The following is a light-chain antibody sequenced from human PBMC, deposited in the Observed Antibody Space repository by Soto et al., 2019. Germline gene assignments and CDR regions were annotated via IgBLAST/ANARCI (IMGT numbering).Light chain of an antibody. CDR3: QQYNDWPPWT. J-gene: IGKJ1*01. CDR2: DAS. Sequence: EIVLTQSAATVYLVRGESTTLSSTASQSVSSFLAWYQQKPGQAPRLLIYDASNKATGIPARFSGSGSGTDFTLTINSLEPEDFAVYYCQQYNDWPPWTFGQGTKVDIK. V-gene: IGKV3-11*01. CDR1: QSVSSF.